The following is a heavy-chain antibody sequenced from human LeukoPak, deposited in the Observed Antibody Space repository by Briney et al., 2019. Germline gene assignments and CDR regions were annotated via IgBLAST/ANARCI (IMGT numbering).Heavy chain of an antibody. D-gene: IGHD3-22*01. J-gene: IGHJ4*02. CDR3: ARGEEYYYDSSGYYYFDY. CDR2: INHSGST. CDR1: GGSFSGYY. Sequence: SETLSLTCAVYGGSFSGYYWSWIRRPPGKGLEWIGEINHSGSTNYNPSLKSRVTISVDTSKNQFSLKLSSVTAADTAVYYCARGEEYYYDSSGYYYFDYWGQGTLVTVSS. V-gene: IGHV4-34*01.